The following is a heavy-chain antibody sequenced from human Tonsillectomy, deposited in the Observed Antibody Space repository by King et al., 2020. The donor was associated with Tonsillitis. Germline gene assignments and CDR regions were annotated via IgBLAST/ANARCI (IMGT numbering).Heavy chain of an antibody. CDR3: ARGPTRYYFDY. CDR1: GGSIRSFY. D-gene: IGHD5-12*01. V-gene: IGHV4-59*08. J-gene: IGHJ4*02. CDR2: FYYTGST. Sequence: QLQESGPRLVKPSETLSLTCTVSGGSIRSFYWSWIRQPPGKGLEWVAYFYYTGSTNYNPSLKSRVTISVDTSKNQFSLKLSSVTAADTAVYYCARGPTRYYFDYWGQGTLVTVSS.